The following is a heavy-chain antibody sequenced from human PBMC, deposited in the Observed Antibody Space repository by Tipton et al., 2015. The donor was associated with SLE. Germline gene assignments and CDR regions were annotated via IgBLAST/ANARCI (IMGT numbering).Heavy chain of an antibody. V-gene: IGHV4-61*02. D-gene: IGHD3-3*01. J-gene: IGHJ6*03. CDR2: LYKSGSS. CDR1: GGSISTTGYY. Sequence: LRLSCTVSGGSISTTGYYWSWIRQPAGKGLEWIGRLYKSGSSNYNAALKSRVTMSVDTSKNQFALNLSSVTAADTAVYYCARESNYDFWSGMNYYFYFMDVWGKGTTVTVSS. CDR3: ARESNYDFWSGMNYYFYFMDV.